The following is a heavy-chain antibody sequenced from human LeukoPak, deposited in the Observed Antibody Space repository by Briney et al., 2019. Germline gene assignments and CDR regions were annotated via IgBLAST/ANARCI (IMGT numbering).Heavy chain of an antibody. V-gene: IGHV1-69*05. CDR1: GGTFSSYA. CDR2: IIPIFGTA. D-gene: IGHD2-2*02. Sequence: SVKVSCKASGGTFSSYAISWVRQAPGQGLEWMGGIIPIFGTANYAQKFQGRVTITTDESTGTAYMELSSLRSEDTAVYYCARGNCSSTSCYTRNWFDPWGQGTLVTVSS. CDR3: ARGNCSSTSCYTRNWFDP. J-gene: IGHJ5*02.